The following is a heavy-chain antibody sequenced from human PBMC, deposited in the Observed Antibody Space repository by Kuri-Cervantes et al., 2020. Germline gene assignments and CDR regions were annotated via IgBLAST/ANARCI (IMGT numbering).Heavy chain of an antibody. D-gene: IGHD3-22*01. V-gene: IGHV3-30*18. CDR3: VKEGYSSGHAGAFNV. Sequence: GESLKISCAASGFTFSSYSMNWVRQAPGKGLEWVALISHDAKNKQFPDSVKGRFTISRDTSKNTVYLEMNGLGVEDTAIYYCVKEGYSSGHAGAFNVWGQGTMVTVSS. CDR2: ISHDAKNK. J-gene: IGHJ3*01. CDR1: GFTFSSYS.